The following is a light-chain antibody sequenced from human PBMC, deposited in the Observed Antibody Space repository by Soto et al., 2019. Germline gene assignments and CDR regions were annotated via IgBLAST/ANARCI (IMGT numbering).Light chain of an antibody. CDR3: QQYNSYSWT. V-gene: IGKV1-5*03. J-gene: IGKJ1*01. Sequence: DIQMTQSPSMLSASVGDRVTIACRASQSISSWLAWYQQKPGEAPKVLIYQASSLESGVPSRFSGSGSGTQFTLTISSLQPDDSATYYCQQYNSYSWTFGQGTKVDIK. CDR2: QAS. CDR1: QSISSW.